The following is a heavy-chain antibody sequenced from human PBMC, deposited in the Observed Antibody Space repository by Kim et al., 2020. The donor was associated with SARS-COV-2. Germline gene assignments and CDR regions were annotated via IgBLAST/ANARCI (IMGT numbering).Heavy chain of an antibody. Sequence: GGSLRLSCAASGFTFGSYAMNWVRQAPGKGLEWVSAISGSGDVTYYADSVKGRFTMSRDNLNNTVYMQMNSLRAEDTAVYYCVKSTISIYSGGWYGEFGDWGKGTRVTVSS. CDR2: ISGSGDVT. CDR3: VKSTISIYSGGWYGEFGD. V-gene: IGHV3-23*01. D-gene: IGHD3-10*01. J-gene: IGHJ4*02. CDR1: GFTFGSYA.